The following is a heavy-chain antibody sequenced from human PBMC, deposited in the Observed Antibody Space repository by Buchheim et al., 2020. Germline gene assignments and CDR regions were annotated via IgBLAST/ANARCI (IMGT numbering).Heavy chain of an antibody. J-gene: IGHJ4*02. CDR2: INQNGGEK. D-gene: IGHD3-10*01. Sequence: VEVVESGGGLVKPGGSLRLSCVASGFNFGTLWMSWVRQVPGKGLEWVANINQNGGEKYYVDSVEGRFTISRDNAKNSLYLQMSSLRVEDTAVYYCARAGSVGSVDFWGQGTL. CDR3: ARAGSVGSVDF. V-gene: IGHV3-7*01. CDR1: GFNFGTLW.